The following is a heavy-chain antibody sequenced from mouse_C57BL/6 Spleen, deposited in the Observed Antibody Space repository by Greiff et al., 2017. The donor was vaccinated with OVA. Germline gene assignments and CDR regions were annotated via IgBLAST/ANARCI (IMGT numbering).Heavy chain of an antibody. J-gene: IGHJ1*03. CDR1: GYSITSGYD. V-gene: IGHV3-1*01. Sequence: EVQLVESGPGMVKPSQSLSLTCTVTGYSITSGYDWHWIRHFPGNKLEWMGYISYSGSTNYNPSLKSRISITHDTSKNHFFLKLNSVTTEDTATYYCARDTSYHYYGSSYGYFDVWGTGTTVTVSS. D-gene: IGHD1-1*01. CDR3: ARDTSYHYYGSSYGYFDV. CDR2: ISYSGST.